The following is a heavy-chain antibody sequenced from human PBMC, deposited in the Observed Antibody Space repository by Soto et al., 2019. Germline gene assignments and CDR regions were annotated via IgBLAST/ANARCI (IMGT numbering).Heavy chain of an antibody. CDR2: VIPIFGTA. CDR1: GRPFSSYS. J-gene: IGHJ6*02. V-gene: IGHV1-69*06. Sequence: PVKGSCKGSGRPFSSYSISWGRQGPGQGGEWGGGVIPIFGTANYAQKFQGRVTITADKSTSTAYMELSSLRSEDTAVYYCAREESSGYSYGYYYYYYGMDVWGQGTTVTVSS. CDR3: AREESSGYSYGYYYYYYGMDV. D-gene: IGHD5-18*01.